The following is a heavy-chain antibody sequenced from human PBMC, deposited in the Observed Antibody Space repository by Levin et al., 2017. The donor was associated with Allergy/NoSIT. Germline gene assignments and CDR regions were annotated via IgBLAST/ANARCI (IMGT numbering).Heavy chain of an antibody. CDR1: GFTFDDYA. CDR3: AKDRSVRLGDWYFDR. Sequence: PGGSLRLSCAASGFTFDDYAMHWVRQAPGKGLEWVSGISWNSGSIGYADSVKGRFTISRDNAKNSLYLQMNSLRAEDTALYYCAKDRSVRLGDWYFDRWGRGTLVTVSS. V-gene: IGHV3-9*01. CDR2: ISWNSGSI. J-gene: IGHJ2*01. D-gene: IGHD3-10*01.